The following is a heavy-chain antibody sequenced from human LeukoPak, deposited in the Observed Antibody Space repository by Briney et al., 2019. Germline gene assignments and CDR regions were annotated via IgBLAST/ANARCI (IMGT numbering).Heavy chain of an antibody. Sequence: SETLSLTCTVSGGSITSYYWSWIRQPPGKGLEWIGYIYYSGSTNYNPSLKSRVTVSVDTSKSQFSLKLSSVTAADTAVYYCARGAVAGTPTFDYWGQGTLVTVSS. CDR1: GGSITSYY. D-gene: IGHD6-19*01. CDR3: ARGAVAGTPTFDY. CDR2: IYYSGST. V-gene: IGHV4-59*01. J-gene: IGHJ4*02.